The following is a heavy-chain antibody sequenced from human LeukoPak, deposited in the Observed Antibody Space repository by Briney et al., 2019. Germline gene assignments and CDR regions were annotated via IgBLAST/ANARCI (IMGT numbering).Heavy chain of an antibody. CDR3: TTTYHYDSSGYSSYY. CDR2: IKSESVGGAI. CDR1: GLTFSNAW. Sequence: GSLRLSCAASGLTFSNAWMTWVRQAPGKGLEWVGRIKSESVGGAIDYAAPVKGRFTISRDDSKNTVYLQMNSLKTEDTALYYCTTTYHYDSSGYSSYYWSQGTLVTVSS. V-gene: IGHV3-15*01. J-gene: IGHJ4*02. D-gene: IGHD3-22*01.